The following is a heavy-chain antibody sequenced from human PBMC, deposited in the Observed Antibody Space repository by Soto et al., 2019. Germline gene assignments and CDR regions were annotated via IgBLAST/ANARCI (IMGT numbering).Heavy chain of an antibody. J-gene: IGHJ4*02. D-gene: IGHD5-12*01. CDR3: AKGRRVATIILAY. CDR1: GGSISSYY. Sequence: PSETLSLTCTVSGGSISSYYWSWIRQPPGKGLEWIGYIYYSGSTNYNPSLKSRVTISVDTSKNQFSLKLSSVTAADTAVYYCAKGRRVATIILAYWGQGTLVTVSS. V-gene: IGHV4-59*01. CDR2: IYYSGST.